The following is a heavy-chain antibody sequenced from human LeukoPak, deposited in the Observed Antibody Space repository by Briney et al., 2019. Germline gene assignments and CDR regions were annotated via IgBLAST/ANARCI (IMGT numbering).Heavy chain of an antibody. CDR2: INPNSGGT. V-gene: IGHV1-2*02. D-gene: IGHD3-3*01. CDR1: GYTFTGYY. J-gene: IGHJ4*02. CDR3: ARDRSVLRSTKTFDY. Sequence: ASVKVSCKASGYTFTGYYMHWVRQAPGQGLEWMGWINPNSGGTNYAQKFQGRVTMTRDTSISTAYMELSRLRSEDTAVYYCARDRSVLRSTKTFDYWGQGTLVTVSS.